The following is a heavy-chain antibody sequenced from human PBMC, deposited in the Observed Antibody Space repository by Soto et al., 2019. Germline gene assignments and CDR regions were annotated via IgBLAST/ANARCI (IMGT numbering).Heavy chain of an antibody. V-gene: IGHV1-3*01. CDR1: GYNFTSYA. CDR2: VNAGNGNS. D-gene: IGHD2-2*01. J-gene: IGHJ6*02. CDR3: ARDLPIGLFNYYGMDV. Sequence: QVELVQSGAEVKKPGASVKGSCKASGYNFTSYAMHWVREAPGQRLEWMGWVNAGNGNSKYSQKCQGRVNITRHTSASTAYMALSSLRSEDTAVYYCARDLPIGLFNYYGMDVWGQGTTVTVSS.